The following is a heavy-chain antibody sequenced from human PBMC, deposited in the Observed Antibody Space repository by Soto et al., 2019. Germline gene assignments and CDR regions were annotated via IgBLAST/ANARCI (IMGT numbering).Heavy chain of an antibody. J-gene: IGHJ4*02. Sequence: TLSLTCSVSVGSFRSGGYSWSWIRQPPGKGLEWIGFISPSGSPDYNPSLKSRVTISVDRSKNQISLELSSVTAADTAVYYCTRGVLAWGPGTLVTVSS. CDR3: TRGVLA. D-gene: IGHD2-8*01. CDR2: ISPSGSP. CDR1: VGSFRSGGYS. V-gene: IGHV4-30-2*01.